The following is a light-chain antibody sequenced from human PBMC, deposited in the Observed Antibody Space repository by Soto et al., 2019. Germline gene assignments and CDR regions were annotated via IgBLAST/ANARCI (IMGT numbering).Light chain of an antibody. V-gene: IGKV1-39*01. CDR1: QSISSY. CDR2: AAS. CDR3: QQSYSTSWT. J-gene: IGKJ1*01. Sequence: DIQMTQSPSSLSASVGERVTITCRASQSISSYLNWYQQKPGKAPKLLIYAASSLQSGVPSRFSGSGSGTDFTLTISSLQPEDFATYYCQQSYSTSWTFGQGNTGAIK.